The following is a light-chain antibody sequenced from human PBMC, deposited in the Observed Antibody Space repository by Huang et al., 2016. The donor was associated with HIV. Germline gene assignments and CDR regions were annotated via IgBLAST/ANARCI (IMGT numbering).Light chain of an antibody. V-gene: IGKV1-39*01. CDR1: QSISGF. Sequence: DIQMTQSPSSLSASVGDRVTITCRTSQSISGFLNWYQQKPGKAPNLLIHGAASLQSGVPSRFSGSGSGTDCTLTISSRQPEDLATYYCQQSYSTPYTFGQGTKLQIK. J-gene: IGKJ2*01. CDR2: GAA. CDR3: QQSYSTPYT.